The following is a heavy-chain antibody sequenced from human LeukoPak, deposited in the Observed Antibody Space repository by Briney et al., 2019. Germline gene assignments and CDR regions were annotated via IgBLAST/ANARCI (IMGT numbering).Heavy chain of an antibody. V-gene: IGHV3-30*14. D-gene: IGHD1-26*01. CDR1: GFTFSSYA. CDR3: ARGSSGSYYEAYFDY. J-gene: IGHJ4*02. Sequence: QAGGSLRLSCAASGFTFSSYAMHWVRQAPGKGLEWVAVISYDGSNKYYADSVKGRFTISRDNSKNTLYLQMNSLRAEDTAVYYCARGSSGSYYEAYFDYWGQGTLVTVSS. CDR2: ISYDGSNK.